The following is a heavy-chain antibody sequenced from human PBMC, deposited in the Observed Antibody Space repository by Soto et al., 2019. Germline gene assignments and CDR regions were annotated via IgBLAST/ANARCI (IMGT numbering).Heavy chain of an antibody. D-gene: IGHD6-19*01. CDR3: ARGIAVAGTFMGWFDP. Sequence: SETLSLTCAVYGGSFSGYYWSWIRQPPGKGLEWIGEINHSGSTNYNPSLKSRVTISVDTSKNQFSLKLSSVTAADTAVYYCARGIAVAGTFMGWFDPWGQGTLVTVSS. CDR2: INHSGST. J-gene: IGHJ5*02. CDR1: GGSFSGYY. V-gene: IGHV4-34*01.